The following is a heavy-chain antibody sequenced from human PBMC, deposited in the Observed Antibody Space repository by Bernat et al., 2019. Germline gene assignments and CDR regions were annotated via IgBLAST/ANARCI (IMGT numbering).Heavy chain of an antibody. CDR2: ISYDGSVR. V-gene: IGHV3-30-3*01. CDR1: GFTFNNYA. J-gene: IGHJ4*02. CDR3: SRDRRYCSGGSCFNEGGRAVDY. Sequence: QVQLVESGGGVVQPERSLRLSCAASGFTFNNYALHWVRQAPGRGLERVALISYDGSVRQYSDSVKGRFTISRDNAQNTLYLQMDVLSPADTAVYYCSRDRRYCSGGSCFNEGGRAVDYWGQGTLVTVSS. D-gene: IGHD2-15*01.